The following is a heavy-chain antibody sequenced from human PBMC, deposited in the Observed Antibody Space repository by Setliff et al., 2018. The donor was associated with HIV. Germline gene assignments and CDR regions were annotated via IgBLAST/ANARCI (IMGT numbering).Heavy chain of an antibody. CDR1: GYTFTSDY. J-gene: IGHJ4*02. CDR3: ARSIVPVASGYYYFEY. Sequence: ASVKVSCKASGYTFTSDYIHWVRQAPGQGLEWMGWMNPNSGNTGYAQKFQGRVTITRSTSISTAFMDLGSLRSEDTAVYYCARSIVPVASGYYYFEYWGQGTLVTVSS. D-gene: IGHD3-3*01. CDR2: MNPNSGNT. V-gene: IGHV1-8*01.